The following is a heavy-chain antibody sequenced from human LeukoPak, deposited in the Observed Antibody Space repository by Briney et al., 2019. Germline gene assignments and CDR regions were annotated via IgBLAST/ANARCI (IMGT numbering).Heavy chain of an antibody. Sequence: PSETLSLTCTVSGVSISSDSYYWSWIRQPAGKGLEWIGRFYTSGTTNYNPSLKSRVTISVDTSKNQFSLKLRSVTAADTALYYCARSLKAITFGGVSNGFDIWGQGTMVTVSS. V-gene: IGHV4-61*02. J-gene: IGHJ3*02. CDR2: FYTSGTT. CDR3: ARSLKAITFGGVSNGFDI. CDR1: GVSISSDSYY. D-gene: IGHD3-16*01.